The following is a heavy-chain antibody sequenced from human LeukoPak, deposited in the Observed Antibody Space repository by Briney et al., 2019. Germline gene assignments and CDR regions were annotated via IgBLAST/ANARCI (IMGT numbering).Heavy chain of an antibody. Sequence: PGGSLRLSCAASWFTVGSKYMNWVRHAPGKGLELVSILYSGSDTYYSDSVKGRFTISRDDSKNTLSLQMNSLRTEDTAVYYCARVGDHFHWYFDLWGRGTLVTVSS. CDR3: ARVGDHFHWYFDL. CDR1: WFTVGSKY. V-gene: IGHV3-53*01. CDR2: LYSGSDT. J-gene: IGHJ2*01. D-gene: IGHD3-10*01.